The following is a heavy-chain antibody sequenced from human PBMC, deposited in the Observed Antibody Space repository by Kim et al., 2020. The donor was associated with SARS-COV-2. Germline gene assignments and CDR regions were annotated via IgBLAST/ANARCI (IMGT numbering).Heavy chain of an antibody. CDR2: MNKDGTTI. V-gene: IGHV3-74*01. Sequence: GGSLRLSCTASGFTFSNHWTQWVRQVPGKGLVWVSRMNKDGTTINYADSVKGRFTISRDNAKNTLHLQMNSLRDDDTAVYYCARAGLPGALDYWGQGTLV. D-gene: IGHD2-2*01. J-gene: IGHJ4*02. CDR1: GFTFSNHW. CDR3: ARAGLPGALDY.